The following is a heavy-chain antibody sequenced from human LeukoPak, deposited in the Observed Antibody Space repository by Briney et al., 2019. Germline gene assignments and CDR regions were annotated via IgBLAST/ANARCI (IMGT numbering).Heavy chain of an antibody. Sequence: ASVKVSCKASGYTFTGYYMHWVRQAPGQGLEWMGWINPHNGDTNYAQNFRGRVTMTWDTSISTTHMELSRLRSDDTAVYYCARDPPSSLATRPIFDYWGQGTLVTVSS. CDR1: GYTFTGYY. V-gene: IGHV1-2*02. J-gene: IGHJ4*02. D-gene: IGHD6-6*01. CDR2: INPHNGDT. CDR3: ARDPPSSLATRPIFDY.